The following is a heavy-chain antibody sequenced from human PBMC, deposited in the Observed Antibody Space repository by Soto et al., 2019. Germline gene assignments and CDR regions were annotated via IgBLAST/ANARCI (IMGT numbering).Heavy chain of an antibody. CDR3: ARGSSSWYAPVRY. Sequence: QVQLQQWGAGLLKPSETLSLTCAVYGGSFSGYYWSWIRQPPGKGLEWIGEINHSGSTNYNPSLKSRVTISVDTSKNQFSLKLSSVTAADTAVYYCARGSSSWYAPVRYWGQGTLVTVSS. J-gene: IGHJ4*02. D-gene: IGHD6-13*01. CDR2: INHSGST. CDR1: GGSFSGYY. V-gene: IGHV4-34*01.